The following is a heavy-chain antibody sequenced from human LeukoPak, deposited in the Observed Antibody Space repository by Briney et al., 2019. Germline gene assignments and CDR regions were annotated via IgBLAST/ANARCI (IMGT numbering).Heavy chain of an antibody. J-gene: IGHJ3*02. D-gene: IGHD1-1*01. V-gene: IGHV3-11*01. CDR1: GFTFTDFY. CDR2: ISSSGTTI. Sequence: GGSLRLSCAASGFTFTDFYMSWIRQAPGKGLEWVSYISSSGTTIYYADSVMGRFTISRDNAKNSLYLQMNSLRAEDTAVYYCARGPLPTTRAFDIWGQGTLVTVSS. CDR3: ARGPLPTTRAFDI.